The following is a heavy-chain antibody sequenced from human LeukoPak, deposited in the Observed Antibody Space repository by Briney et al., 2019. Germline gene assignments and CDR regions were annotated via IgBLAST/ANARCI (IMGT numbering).Heavy chain of an antibody. Sequence: ASVKVSCKASGGTFSSYAISWVRQAPGRGLEWMGGIIPIFGTANYAQKFQGRVTITADESTSTAYMELSSLRSEDTAVYYCARADIVVVPAAIPYPNYYYYGMDVWGQGTTVTVSS. CDR1: GGTFSSYA. D-gene: IGHD2-2*02. V-gene: IGHV1-69*13. CDR3: ARADIVVVPAAIPYPNYYYYGMDV. CDR2: IIPIFGTA. J-gene: IGHJ6*02.